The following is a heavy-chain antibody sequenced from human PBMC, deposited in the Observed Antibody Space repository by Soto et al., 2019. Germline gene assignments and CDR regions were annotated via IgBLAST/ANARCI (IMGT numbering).Heavy chain of an antibody. CDR2: IKQDGSEK. Sequence: EVQLVESGGGLVQPGGSLRLSCAASGFTFSSYWMSWVRQAPGKGLEWVANIKQDGSEKYYVDSVKGRFTISRDNAKNSLYLQMNSLRAEDTAVYYCARVGSDIVGAPGAFDIWGQGTMVTVSS. CDR3: ARVGSDIVGAPGAFDI. D-gene: IGHD1-26*01. J-gene: IGHJ3*02. CDR1: GFTFSSYW. V-gene: IGHV3-7*03.